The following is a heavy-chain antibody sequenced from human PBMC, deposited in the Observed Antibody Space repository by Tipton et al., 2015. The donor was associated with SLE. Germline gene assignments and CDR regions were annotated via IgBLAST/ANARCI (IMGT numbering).Heavy chain of an antibody. J-gene: IGHJ4*02. D-gene: IGHD6-13*01. Sequence: TLSLTCTVSGGSISSYYWSWIRQPAGGGLGWIGRIYTNENTNYNPSLKSRVTMSVDTSKNHFSLKLISVTAADTAVYYCAKTSSRYPYFDYWGQGTLVTVSS. CDR3: AKTSSRYPYFDY. V-gene: IGHV4-4*07. CDR2: IYTNENT. CDR1: GGSISSYY.